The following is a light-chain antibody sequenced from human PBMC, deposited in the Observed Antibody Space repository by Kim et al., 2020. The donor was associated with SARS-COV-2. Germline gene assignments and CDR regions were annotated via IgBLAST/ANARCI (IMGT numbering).Light chain of an antibody. J-gene: IGLJ2*01. CDR2: QDT. CDR3: QVWDTTTLV. Sequence: SYELTQQPSVSVSPGQTASITCSGDKLGNKYVCWYQQKPGQSPVMVISQDTKRPSGIPERFSGSNSGNTATLTISGTQATDEADYYCQVWDTTTLVFGGGTQLTVL. CDR1: KLGNKY. V-gene: IGLV3-1*01.